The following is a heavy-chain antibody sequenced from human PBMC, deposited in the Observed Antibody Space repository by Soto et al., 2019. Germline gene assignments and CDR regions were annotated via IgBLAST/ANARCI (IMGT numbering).Heavy chain of an antibody. D-gene: IGHD1-7*01. V-gene: IGHV4-34*01. Sequence: PSETLSLTCAVYGGSFSGYYWSWIRQPPGKGLEWIGEINHSGSTNYNPSLKSRVTISVDTSKNQFSLKLSSVTAADTAVYYCASTSRTSYGMDVWGQGTTVTVSS. CDR2: INHSGST. CDR1: GGSFSGYY. CDR3: ASTSRTSYGMDV. J-gene: IGHJ6*02.